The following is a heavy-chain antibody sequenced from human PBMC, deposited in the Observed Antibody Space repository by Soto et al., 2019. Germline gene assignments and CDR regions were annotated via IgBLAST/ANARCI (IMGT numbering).Heavy chain of an antibody. Sequence: QVQLQESGPGLVKPSGTLSLTCAVSGGSISSSNWWSWVRQPPGKGLEWIGEIYHSGSTNYNPSLKSRVTISVEKSKNQFSLKLSSVTAADTAVYYCARDRSVAGTGYYYYGMDVWGQGTTVTVSS. D-gene: IGHD6-19*01. CDR3: ARDRSVAGTGYYYYGMDV. J-gene: IGHJ6*02. CDR1: GGSISSSNW. CDR2: IYHSGST. V-gene: IGHV4-4*02.